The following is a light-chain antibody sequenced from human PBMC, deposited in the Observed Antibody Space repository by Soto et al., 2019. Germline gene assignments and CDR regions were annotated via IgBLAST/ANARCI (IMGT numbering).Light chain of an antibody. J-gene: IGLJ2*01. CDR2: LNSDGSH. V-gene: IGLV4-69*01. Sequence: QPVLTQSPSASASLGASVKITCTLTSGYSSYAIAWHQQQPRKGPRYLMKLNSDGSHNKGDGVPDRFSGSSSGTERYLTISSLQSEDEADYYCQTWGTGIVVFGGGTKLTVL. CDR3: QTWGTGIVV. CDR1: SGYSSYA.